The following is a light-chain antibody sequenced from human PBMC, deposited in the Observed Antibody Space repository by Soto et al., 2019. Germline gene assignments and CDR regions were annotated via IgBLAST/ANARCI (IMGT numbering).Light chain of an antibody. CDR3: CSYAVSGTYV. CDR1: SSDVGSYNL. CDR2: EDS. Sequence: QSALTQPASVSGSPGQSITISCTGTSSDVGSYNLVSWYQQHPGKAPKLMIYEDSKRPSGVSTRFSGSKSGNTASLTISGLQAEDEADYYCCSYAVSGTYVFGTGTKVTVL. V-gene: IGLV2-23*01. J-gene: IGLJ1*01.